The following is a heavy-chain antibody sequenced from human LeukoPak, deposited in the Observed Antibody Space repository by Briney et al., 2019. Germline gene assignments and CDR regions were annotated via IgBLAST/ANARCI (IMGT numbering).Heavy chain of an antibody. CDR1: GYSFDTYD. CDR3: ATTIRKPLDGRDYYPMDV. V-gene: IGHV1-18*04. Sequence: ASVKVSCKASGYSFDTYDITWVRQAPGQGLEWLGWISGYGLNTDYTERLHDRVTMTKDPSTSTAYMELRSLRSDDTAVYYCATTIRKPLDGRDYYPMDVWGKGTTVIVSS. CDR2: ISGYGLNT. J-gene: IGHJ6*04. D-gene: IGHD5-24*01.